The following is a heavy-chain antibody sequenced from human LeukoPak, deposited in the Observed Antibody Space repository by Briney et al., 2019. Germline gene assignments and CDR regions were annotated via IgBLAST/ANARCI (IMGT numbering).Heavy chain of an antibody. CDR1: GFTFSRHG. V-gene: IGHV3-30*03. J-gene: IGHJ2*01. CDR2: IGDTGRAK. Sequence: PGRSLRLSCVASGFTFSRHGMHWVRQAPGKGLEWVAVIGDTGRAKYYADSVEGRFTASRDNSKNTLYLEMNSLRYDDTALYYCAREAAWGNWYFDHWGRGTLVTVSS. D-gene: IGHD3-16*01. CDR3: AREAAWGNWYFDH.